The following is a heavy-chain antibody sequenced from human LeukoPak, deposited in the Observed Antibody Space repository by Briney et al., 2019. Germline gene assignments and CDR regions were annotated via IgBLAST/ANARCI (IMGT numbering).Heavy chain of an antibody. D-gene: IGHD3-22*01. CDR2: ISSSGSTI. J-gene: IGHJ4*02. Sequence: PGGSLRLSCAASGFTFSSYEMNWVRQAPGKGLEWVSYISSSGSTIYYADSVKGRFTITRDNAKNSLYLQMNSLRAEDTAVYDCARDSSDDYDSSALPRHWGQGTLVTVSS. CDR1: GFTFSSYE. CDR3: ARDSSDDYDSSALPRH. V-gene: IGHV3-48*03.